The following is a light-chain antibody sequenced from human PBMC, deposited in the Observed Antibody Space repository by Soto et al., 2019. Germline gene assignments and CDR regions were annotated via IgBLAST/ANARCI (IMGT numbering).Light chain of an antibody. V-gene: IGKV3-20*01. CDR1: QSVSSSY. CDR3: QQYGSSPRFT. J-gene: IGKJ3*01. Sequence: EIVLTQSPGTLSLSPGERATLSCRASQSVSSSYLAWYQQKPGQAPRLLIYGASNRATGIPDRFSGSGSATYFTLTISRLEPEDFAVYYCQQYGSSPRFTFGPGTNVDIK. CDR2: GAS.